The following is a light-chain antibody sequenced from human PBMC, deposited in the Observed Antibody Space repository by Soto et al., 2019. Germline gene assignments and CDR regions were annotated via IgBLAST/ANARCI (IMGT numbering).Light chain of an antibody. CDR2: AAS. CDR3: QQGSNWYT. Sequence: DIQMTQSPSSLSASVGDRVTITCRASQSISSYLNWYQQKPGKAPKLLIYAASSLQSGVPSRFSGSGSGTDFTLTISSVEPEDFAVYYCQQGSNWYTFGQGTKLEIK. CDR1: QSISSY. V-gene: IGKV1-39*01. J-gene: IGKJ2*01.